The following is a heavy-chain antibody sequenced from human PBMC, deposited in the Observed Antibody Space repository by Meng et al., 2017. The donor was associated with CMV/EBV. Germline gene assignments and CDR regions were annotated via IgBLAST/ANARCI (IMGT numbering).Heavy chain of an antibody. J-gene: IGHJ6*02. V-gene: IGHV1-24*01. CDR3: ATETGLYYQLPIYYYYGMDV. CDR2: FDPEDGET. D-gene: IGHD2-2*01. CDR1: GYTLTELS. Sequence: SVTVSCKVSGYTLTELSMHWVRQAPGKGLEWMGGFDPEDGETIYAQKFQGRVTMTEDTSTDTAYMELSSLRSEDTAVYYCATETGLYYQLPIYYYYGMDVWGQGTTVTVSS.